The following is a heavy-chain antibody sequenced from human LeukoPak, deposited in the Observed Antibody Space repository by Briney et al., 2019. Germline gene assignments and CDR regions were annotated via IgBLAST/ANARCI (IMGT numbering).Heavy chain of an antibody. J-gene: IGHJ6*03. D-gene: IGHD1-26*01. V-gene: IGHV3-9*01. CDR3: AKDGRFSGSPYFYYMDV. CDR1: GFTFGDYP. Sequence: GGSLRLSCVASGFTFGDYPMHWVRQVPGKGLEWVSGINWNGGSIGYADSVKGRFTISRDNAKNSLYLQMNSLRAEDAALYYCAKDGRFSGSPYFYYMDVWGKGTTITVS. CDR2: INWNGGSI.